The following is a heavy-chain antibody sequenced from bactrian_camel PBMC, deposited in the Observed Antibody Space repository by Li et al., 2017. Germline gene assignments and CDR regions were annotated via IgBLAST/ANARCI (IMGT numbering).Heavy chain of an antibody. D-gene: IGHD7*01. CDR3: AADQLYGTCRDVLDFPA. CDR1: RYTYKRNC. V-gene: IGHV3-3*01. Sequence: HVQLVESGGGSVQAGGSLTLSCAAGRYTYKRNCMGWFRQRPGKDREGLAVLWIGGATTTYADSVKGRFIITRDKVKNLVYLQMNGLQPEDTGMYYCAADQLYGTCRDVLDFPARGQGTQVTVS. CDR2: LWIGGATT. J-gene: IGHJ4*01.